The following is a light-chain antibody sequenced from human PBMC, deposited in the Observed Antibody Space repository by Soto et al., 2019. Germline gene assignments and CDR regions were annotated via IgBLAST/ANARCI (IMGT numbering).Light chain of an antibody. J-gene: IGLJ1*01. CDR1: SSDVGGYDY. CDR2: DVS. Sequence: QSALTQPRSVSGSPGQSVTISCTGTSSDVGGYDYVSWYQQHPGKAPQLMIYDVSERPSGVPDRFSGSKSGNTASLTISGLQAEDEADYYCCSYVGSYTYDFGTGTKVTVL. V-gene: IGLV2-11*01. CDR3: CSYVGSYTYD.